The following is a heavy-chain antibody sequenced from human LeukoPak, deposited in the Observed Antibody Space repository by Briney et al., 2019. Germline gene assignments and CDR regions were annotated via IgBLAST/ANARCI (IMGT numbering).Heavy chain of an antibody. D-gene: IGHD6-13*01. CDR2: ISAYNGNT. Sequence: ASVTVSCKDSGYTFTSYGISWVRQAPGQGLKWMGWISAYNGNTNYEQKLQGRVTMTTDRPTSTAYMELRRLRSDDTAVYYCARDHSSSWYGLRSDFDYWGQGTLVSVSS. V-gene: IGHV1-18*01. CDR1: GYTFTSYG. CDR3: ARDHSSSWYGLRSDFDY. J-gene: IGHJ4*02.